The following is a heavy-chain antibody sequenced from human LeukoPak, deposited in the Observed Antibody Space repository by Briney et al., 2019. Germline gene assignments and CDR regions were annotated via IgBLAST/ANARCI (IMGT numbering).Heavy chain of an antibody. Sequence: GRSLRLSCSASGFTFSRYGMHWVRQAPGKGLEWVAFSWYDGTSTDYADSVKGRFSVSRDNSENTVSLQMNSLRADNTAVYYCARGYDRAFDIWGQGTVVTVSS. D-gene: IGHD2-2*01. CDR1: GFTFSRYG. CDR3: ARGYDRAFDI. CDR2: SWYDGTST. J-gene: IGHJ3*02. V-gene: IGHV3-33*01.